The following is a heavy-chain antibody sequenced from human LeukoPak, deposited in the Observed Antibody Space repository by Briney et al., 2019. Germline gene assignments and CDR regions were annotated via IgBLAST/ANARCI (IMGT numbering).Heavy chain of an antibody. CDR3: ARVGSSSSFYYYYYMDV. CDR1: GGSISSYY. V-gene: IGHV4-4*07. D-gene: IGHD6-6*01. Sequence: PSETLSLTCTVSGGSISSYYWSWIRQPAGKGLEWIGRIYTSGSTNYNPSLKSRVTIPVDKSKNQFSLKLSSVTAADTAVYYCARVGSSSSFYYYYYMDVWGKGTTVTVSS. CDR2: IYTSGST. J-gene: IGHJ6*03.